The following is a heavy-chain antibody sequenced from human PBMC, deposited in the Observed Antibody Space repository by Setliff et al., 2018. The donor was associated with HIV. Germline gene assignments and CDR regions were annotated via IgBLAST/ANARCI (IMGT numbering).Heavy chain of an antibody. CDR1: GYTFTSYS. D-gene: IGHD6-13*01. J-gene: IGHJ4*02. CDR3: LRGASAAEVFDY. CDR2: LRTGTGDT. Sequence: GASVKVSCKASGYTFTSYSMHWVRLAPGQRLEWMGWLRTGTGDTSYSEKFQGRLTITRDTSANTAYMELSNLRSEDTAIYYCLRGASAAEVFDYWGQGTLVT. V-gene: IGHV1-3*04.